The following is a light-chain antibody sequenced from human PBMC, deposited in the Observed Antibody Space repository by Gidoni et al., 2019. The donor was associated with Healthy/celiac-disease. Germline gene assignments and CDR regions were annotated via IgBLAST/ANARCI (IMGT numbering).Light chain of an antibody. V-gene: IGLV3-1*01. J-gene: IGLJ2*01. CDR2: EDS. Sequence: SYELTQSPSVSVSPGQTAFITCSGDKLGDKYACWYQQKPGQSPVLVNYEDSKRPSGIPGRFSGSNSGNTATLIISGTQAMDEADYYCQAWDSSTVVFGGGTKLTVL. CDR3: QAWDSSTVV. CDR1: KLGDKY.